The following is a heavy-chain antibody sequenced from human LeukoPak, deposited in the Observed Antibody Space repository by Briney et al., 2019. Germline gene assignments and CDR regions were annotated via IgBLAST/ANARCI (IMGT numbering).Heavy chain of an antibody. D-gene: IGHD3-10*01. CDR1: GFTFGDYA. Sequence: LRLSCTASGFTFGDYAMSWVRQAPGKGLEWIGEINHSGSTNYNPSLKSRVAISVDTSKNQFSLKLSSVTAADTAVYYCARRGPPRTLLRGVKSGWFDPWGQGTLVTVSS. CDR2: INHSGST. V-gene: IGHV4-34*01. J-gene: IGHJ5*02. CDR3: ARRGPPRTLLRGVKSGWFDP.